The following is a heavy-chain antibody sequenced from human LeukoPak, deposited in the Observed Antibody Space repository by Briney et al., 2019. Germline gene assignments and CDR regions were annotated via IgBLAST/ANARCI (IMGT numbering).Heavy chain of an antibody. CDR1: GFTFSRYS. CDR2: ISNIGTSI. D-gene: IGHD5-18*01. J-gene: IGHJ4*02. V-gene: IGHV3-21*01. Sequence: GGSLRLSCAVSGFTFSRYSMNWVRQAPGKGLEWVSSISNIGTSIYYADSVKGRFTISRDNAKNSLYLQMDGLRAEDTAVYYCAPEDTAMVEHLDFDYWGQGTLVTVSS. CDR3: APEDTAMVEHLDFDY.